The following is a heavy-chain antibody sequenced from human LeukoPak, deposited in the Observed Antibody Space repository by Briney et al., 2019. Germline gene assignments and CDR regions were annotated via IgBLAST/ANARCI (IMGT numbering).Heavy chain of an antibody. V-gene: IGHV4-59*11. CDR3: ASAGNPLYFDF. CDR1: GVSISSHY. CDR2: IYYTGST. J-gene: IGHJ4*02. Sequence: SETLSLTCTVSGVSISSHYWSWIRQSPGKGLEWIGNIYYTGSTNYNPSLKSRVAISIDTSKNQFSLTLNSVTAADAAVYYCASAGNPLYFDFWGQGPLVTVSS.